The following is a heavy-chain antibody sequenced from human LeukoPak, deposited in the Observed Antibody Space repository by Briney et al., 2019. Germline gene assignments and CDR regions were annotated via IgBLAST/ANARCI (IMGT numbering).Heavy chain of an antibody. D-gene: IGHD2-15*01. J-gene: IGHJ3*02. CDR3: ARSAAARI. CDR1: GFTFSSYS. Sequence: PGGSLRLSCAASGFTFSSYSMNWVRQAPGKGLEWVSYISSSSSTIYYADSVKGRFTISRDNAKNSLYLQMNRLRAEDTAVYYCARSAAARIWGQGTMVTVSS. CDR2: ISSSSSTI. V-gene: IGHV3-48*01.